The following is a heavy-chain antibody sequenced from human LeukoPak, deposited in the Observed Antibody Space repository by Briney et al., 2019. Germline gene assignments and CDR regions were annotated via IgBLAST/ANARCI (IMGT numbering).Heavy chain of an antibody. CDR3: ARDRGYCSGGTCLIHYFDY. J-gene: IGHJ4*02. V-gene: IGHV3-7*04. D-gene: IGHD2-15*01. CDR1: GFTFTDYW. Sequence: GGSLRLSCAASGFTFTDYWMSWVRQAPGKGLEWVANVEQDGRDNYHLGSVMGRFTISRDNAKNSLYLQMNSLRAEDTAVYYCARDRGYCSGGTCLIHYFDYWGQGTLVTVSS. CDR2: VEQDGRDN.